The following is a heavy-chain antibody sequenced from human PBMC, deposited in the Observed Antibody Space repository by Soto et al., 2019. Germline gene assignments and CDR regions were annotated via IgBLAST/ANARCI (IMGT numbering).Heavy chain of an antibody. D-gene: IGHD6-6*01. CDR2: MNPNSGNT. V-gene: IGHV1-8*01. CDR3: ASARGETDAFDI. J-gene: IGHJ3*02. CDR1: GYTFTSYD. Sequence: ASVKVSCKASGYTFTSYDINWVRQATGQGLEWMGWMNPNSGNTGYAQKFQGRVTMTRNTSISTAYMELISLRSEDTAVYYCASARGETDAFDIWGQGTMVTVSS.